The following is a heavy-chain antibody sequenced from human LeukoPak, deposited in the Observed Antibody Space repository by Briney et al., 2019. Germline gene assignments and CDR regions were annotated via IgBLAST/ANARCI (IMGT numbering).Heavy chain of an antibody. CDR2: INPGDSDT. V-gene: IGHV5-51*01. J-gene: IGHJ4*01. Sequence: LGEPLKISGKGSGYSISSYWIGWVRAMPGKGLEWMGIINPGDSDTRYSPSCQGQVTISADKSISPAYLQWSSLKDSDTAIYYCARLGSSWNLDYWGHGTLVTVSS. CDR1: GYSISSYW. D-gene: IGHD6-13*01. CDR3: ARLGSSWNLDY.